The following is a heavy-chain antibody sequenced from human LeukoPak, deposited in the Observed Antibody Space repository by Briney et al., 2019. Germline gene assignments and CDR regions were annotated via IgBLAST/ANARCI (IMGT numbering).Heavy chain of an antibody. CDR2: FDPEDGET. CDR1: GYTLTELS. CDR3: ATATYYYGSGPS. J-gene: IGHJ4*02. Sequence: GASVKFSCKVSGYTLTELSMHWVRQAPGKGLEWMGGFDPEDGETIYAQKFQGRVTMTEDTSTDTAYMELSSLRSEDTAMYYCATATYYYGSGPSWGQGTLVTVSS. V-gene: IGHV1-24*01. D-gene: IGHD3-10*01.